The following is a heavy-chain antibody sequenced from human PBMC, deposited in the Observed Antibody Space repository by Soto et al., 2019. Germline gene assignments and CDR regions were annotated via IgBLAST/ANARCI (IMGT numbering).Heavy chain of an antibody. J-gene: IGHJ4*02. CDR1: GGSFSGYY. CDR2: INHSGST. D-gene: IGHD2-15*01. CDR3: AIDSREVVVAATQGAHFDY. V-gene: IGHV4-34*01. Sequence: QVQLQQWGAGLLKPSETLSLTCAVYGGSFSGYYWSWIRQPPGKGLEWIGEINHSGSTNYNPSLKSRVTISVDTSKIQFSLKLSSVTAADTAVYYCAIDSREVVVAATQGAHFDYWGQGTLVTVSS.